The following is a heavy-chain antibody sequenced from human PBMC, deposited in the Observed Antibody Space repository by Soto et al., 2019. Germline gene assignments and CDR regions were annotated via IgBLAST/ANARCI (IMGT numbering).Heavy chain of an antibody. J-gene: IGHJ6*02. D-gene: IGHD6-13*01. CDR3: ARAGPYSSSWYYYYGMDV. CDR1: GGSISSGDYY. V-gene: IGHV4-30-4*01. Sequence: SETLSLTCTVSGGSISSGDYYWIWIRQPPGKVLEWIGYIYYSGSTYYNPSLKSRVTISVDTSKNQFSLKLSSVTAADTAVYYCARAGPYSSSWYYYYGMDVWGQGTTVTVSS. CDR2: IYYSGST.